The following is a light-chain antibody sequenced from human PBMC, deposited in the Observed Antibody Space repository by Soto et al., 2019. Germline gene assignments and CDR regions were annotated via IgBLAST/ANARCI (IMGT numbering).Light chain of an antibody. CDR3: QQYNSYSPWT. CDR2: DVS. J-gene: IGKJ1*01. Sequence: DIQMTQSPSTLSASVGDRVTITCRASQNIERWLAWYQQKPGKAPKLLLYDVSSLESGVPSRFSGSGSGTEFTLTISSLQPDDFATYYCQQYNSYSPWTFGQGTKVDIK. CDR1: QNIERW. V-gene: IGKV1-5*01.